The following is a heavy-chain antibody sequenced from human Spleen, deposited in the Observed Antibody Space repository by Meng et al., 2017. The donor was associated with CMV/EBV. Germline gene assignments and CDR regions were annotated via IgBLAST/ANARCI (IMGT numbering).Heavy chain of an antibody. Sequence: FATYSIPWVRQAPGQGLEWMGIINPSDDTTTYAQRFQGRLTMSWDTSTHTVYLDLKSLRSEDTAVYFCARERIYCADTSCYPDYWGQGTLVTVSS. D-gene: IGHD2-8*02. V-gene: IGHV1-46*01. J-gene: IGHJ4*02. CDR3: ARERIYCADTSCYPDY. CDR2: INPSDDTT. CDR1: FATYS.